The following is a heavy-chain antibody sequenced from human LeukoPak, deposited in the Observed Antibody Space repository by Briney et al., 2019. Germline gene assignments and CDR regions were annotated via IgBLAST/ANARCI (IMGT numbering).Heavy chain of an antibody. Sequence: GGSLRLSCATSGFSFSRYEMNWVRQAPGKGLEWVAYISSSGSTIYYADSVKGRFTISRDNAKNSLYLQMNSLRAEDTAVYYCARRDYDFWSGYYQPRMEAFDIWGQGTMVTVSS. V-gene: IGHV3-48*03. CDR1: GFSFSRYE. D-gene: IGHD3-3*01. J-gene: IGHJ3*02. CDR3: ARRDYDFWSGYYQPRMEAFDI. CDR2: ISSSGSTI.